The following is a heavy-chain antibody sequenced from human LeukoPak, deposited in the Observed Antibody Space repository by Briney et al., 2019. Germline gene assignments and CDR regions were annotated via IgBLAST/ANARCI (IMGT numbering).Heavy chain of an antibody. V-gene: IGHV3-64*04. D-gene: IGHD1-26*01. CDR2: ISSNGGST. CDR3: AKDHRDSGNYYYYYGLDV. Sequence: GGSLRLSCSASGFTFSSYAMHWVRQAPGQGMEYVSAISSNGGSTYYADSVKGRFTISRDNSKNTLYLQMNSLRAEDTAVYYCAKDHRDSGNYYYYYGLDVWGQGTMVTVSS. CDR1: GFTFSSYA. J-gene: IGHJ6*02.